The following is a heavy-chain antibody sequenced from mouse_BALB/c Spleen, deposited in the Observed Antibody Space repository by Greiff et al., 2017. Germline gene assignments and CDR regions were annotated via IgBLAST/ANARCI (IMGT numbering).Heavy chain of an antibody. V-gene: IGHV1-14*01. CDR3: AITTVLRYFDV. Sequence: EVQLVESGPELVKPGASVKMSCKASGYTFTSYVMHWVKQKPGQGLEWIGYINPYNDGTKYNEKFKGKATLTSDKSSSTAYMELSSLTSEDSAVYYCAITTVLRYFDVWGAGTTVTVSS. D-gene: IGHD1-1*01. CDR1: GYTFTSYV. J-gene: IGHJ1*01. CDR2: INPYNDGT.